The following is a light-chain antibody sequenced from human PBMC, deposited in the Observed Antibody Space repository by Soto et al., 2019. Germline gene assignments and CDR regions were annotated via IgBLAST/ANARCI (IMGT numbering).Light chain of an antibody. CDR2: GNI. Sequence: QSVLTQPPSVSGAPGQRVTISCTGSSSNIGAGYDIHWYQQLPGTAPKLLIYGNINRPSGVPDRFSGSKSGTSASLAITGLQDEDEADYYCQSYDSSLSGSVVFGGGTTLTVL. J-gene: IGLJ2*01. CDR3: QSYDSSLSGSVV. CDR1: SSNIGAGYD. V-gene: IGLV1-40*01.